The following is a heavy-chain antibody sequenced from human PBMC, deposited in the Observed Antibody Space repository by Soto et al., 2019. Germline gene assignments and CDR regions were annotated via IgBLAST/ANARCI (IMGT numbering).Heavy chain of an antibody. CDR3: AREYCSGGSCYHTDY. CDR2: IIPIFGTA. CDR1: GGTFSSYA. V-gene: IGHV1-69*13. J-gene: IGHJ4*02. D-gene: IGHD2-15*01. Sequence: GASVKVSCKASGGTFSSYAISWVRQAPGQGLEWMGGIIPIFGTANYAQKFQGRVTITADESTSTAYMELSSLRSEDMAVYYCAREYCSGGSCYHTDYWGQGTLVTSPQ.